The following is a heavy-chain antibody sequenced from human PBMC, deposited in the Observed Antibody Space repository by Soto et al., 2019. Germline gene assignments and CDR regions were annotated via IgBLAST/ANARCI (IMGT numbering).Heavy chain of an antibody. CDR2: FYNSGDF. Sequence: SETLSLTCTVSNGSISSFYWSWIRQPPGKGLEWIGYFYNSGDFKYSPSLKSRVTISVDTSRDQISLKLNSVTAADTAVYYCARGTWEDPWGHWGQGTLVTVSS. CDR1: NGSISSFY. J-gene: IGHJ4*02. CDR3: ARGTWEDPWGH. V-gene: IGHV4-59*01. D-gene: IGHD1-26*01.